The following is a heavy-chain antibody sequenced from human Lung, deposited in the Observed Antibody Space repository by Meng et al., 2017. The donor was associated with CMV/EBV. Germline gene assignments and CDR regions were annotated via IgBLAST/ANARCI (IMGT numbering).Heavy chain of an antibody. CDR3: ARASRVLGGFDY. J-gene: IGHJ4*02. CDR1: GYNFPHHG. D-gene: IGHD3-16*01. V-gene: IGHV1-18*01. Sequence: QLQLMEPGAEVKKTGASVRVSCKASGYNFPHHGISWIRQAPGQGLEWMGWISCYNGDTNYEQKFQGKVTMTTDTSTSTAYMDLRSLRSDDTAVYYCARASRVLGGFDYWGQGTLVTVSS. CDR2: ISCYNGDT.